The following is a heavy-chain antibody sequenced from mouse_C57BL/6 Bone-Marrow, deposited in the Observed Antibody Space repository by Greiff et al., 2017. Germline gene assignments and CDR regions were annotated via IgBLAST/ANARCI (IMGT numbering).Heavy chain of an antibody. Sequence: QVQLQQPGAELVKPGASVKLSCKASGYTFTSYWMQWVKQRPGQGLEWIGEIDPSDSYTTYNQKFKGTGTIPVDKSSSTAYMQLSSLTSEASAVYYCARGGVITRDWGQGTLVTVSA. CDR2: IDPSDSYT. J-gene: IGHJ3*01. CDR1: GYTFTSYW. D-gene: IGHD1-1*01. CDR3: ARGGVITRD. V-gene: IGHV1-50*01.